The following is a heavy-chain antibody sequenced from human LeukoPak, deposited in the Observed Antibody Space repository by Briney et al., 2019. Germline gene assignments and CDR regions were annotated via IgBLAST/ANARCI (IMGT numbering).Heavy chain of an antibody. V-gene: IGHV1-18*01. Sequence: ASVKVSCKASGYTFTSYGISWVRQAPGQGLEWMGWISAYNGNTNYAQKLQGRVTMTTDTSTSTAYMELRSLRSDDTAVYYCARNAGSYYDWYFDLWGRGTLVTVSS. D-gene: IGHD1-26*01. CDR2: ISAYNGNT. J-gene: IGHJ2*01. CDR1: GYTFTSYG. CDR3: ARNAGSYYDWYFDL.